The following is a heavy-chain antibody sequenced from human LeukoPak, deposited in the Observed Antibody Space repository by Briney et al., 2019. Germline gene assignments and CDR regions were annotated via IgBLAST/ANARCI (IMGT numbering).Heavy chain of an antibody. D-gene: IGHD5-12*01. CDR2: ISANNGNT. CDR1: GYTFTSYG. CDR3: ARTDIVATIASYGMDV. Sequence: ASVKVSCKASGYTFTSYGISWVRQAPGQGLEWMGWISANNGNTNYALKLQGRVTMTTDTSTSTAYMELRSLRFDDTAAYYCARTDIVATIASYGMDVWGQGTTVTVSS. J-gene: IGHJ6*02. V-gene: IGHV1-18*01.